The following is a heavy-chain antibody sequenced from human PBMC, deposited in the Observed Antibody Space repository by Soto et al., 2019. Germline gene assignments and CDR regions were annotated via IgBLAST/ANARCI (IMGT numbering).Heavy chain of an antibody. D-gene: IGHD3-10*01. J-gene: IGHJ6*02. CDR2: ISGSGGST. CDR1: GFTFSSYA. CDR3: AKVSYYGSGSYGMDV. Sequence: LRLSCAASGFTFSSYAMSWVRQAPGKGLEWVSAISGSGGSTYYADSVKGRFTISRDNSKNTLYLQMNSLRAEDTAVYYCAKVSYYGSGSYGMDVWGQGTTVNVSS. V-gene: IGHV3-23*01.